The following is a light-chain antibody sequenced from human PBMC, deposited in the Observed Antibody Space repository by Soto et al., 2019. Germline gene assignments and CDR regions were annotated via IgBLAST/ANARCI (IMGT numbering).Light chain of an antibody. J-gene: IGKJ3*01. CDR1: QTINRW. CDR3: QQAHSFPFT. Sequence: DIQMTQSPSSVSASVGDRVTITCRANQTINRWLAWFQQKPGKAPNLLISVASSLQSGVPSRFNGSGSGTDFTLTISSLQPEDFATYYCQQAHSFPFTFGPGTKVAIK. CDR2: VAS. V-gene: IGKV1-12*01.